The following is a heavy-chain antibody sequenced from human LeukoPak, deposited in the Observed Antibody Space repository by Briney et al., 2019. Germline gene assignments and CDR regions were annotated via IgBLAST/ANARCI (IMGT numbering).Heavy chain of an antibody. CDR3: ACCSSTSCPTGDWYFDL. CDR2: IIPILGIA. V-gene: IGHV1-69*02. Sequence: SVKVSCKASGGAYTISWVRQAPGQGLEWMGRIIPILGIANYAQKFQGRVTITADESTSTAYMELSSLRSEDTAVYYCACCSSTSCPTGDWYFDLWGRGTLVTVSS. D-gene: IGHD2-2*01. J-gene: IGHJ2*01. CDR1: GGAYT.